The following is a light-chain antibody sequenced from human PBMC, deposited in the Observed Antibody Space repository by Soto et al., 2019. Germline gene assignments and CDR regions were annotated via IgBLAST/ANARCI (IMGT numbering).Light chain of an antibody. J-gene: IGKJ1*01. CDR2: AAS. Sequence: DIQMTQSPSSLSASVGDRVTITCRASQSISSYLNWYQQKPGKAPNLLIYAASSLHSGVPSRFSGSGSGTDFTLTISSLQPEDFATYYCQQSFSSPPWTFGQGTKVDIK. V-gene: IGKV1-39*01. CDR1: QSISSY. CDR3: QQSFSSPPWT.